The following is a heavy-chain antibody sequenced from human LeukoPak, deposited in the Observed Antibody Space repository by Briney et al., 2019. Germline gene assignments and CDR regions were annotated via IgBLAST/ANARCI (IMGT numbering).Heavy chain of an antibody. CDR3: ARTMALDY. Sequence: GGSLRLSCAASGFTFSSLAMNWARQTPGKGLEWVSAITSGGNTYYADSVKGRFTISRDNSKNTLYLQMNSLRAEDTAVYYCARTMALDYWGQGTLVTASS. V-gene: IGHV3-23*01. CDR1: GFTFSSLA. CDR2: ITSGGNT. J-gene: IGHJ4*02. D-gene: IGHD4/OR15-4a*01.